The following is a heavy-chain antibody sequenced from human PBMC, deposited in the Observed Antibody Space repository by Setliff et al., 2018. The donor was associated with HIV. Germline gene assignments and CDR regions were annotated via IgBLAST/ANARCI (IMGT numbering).Heavy chain of an antibody. CDR2: INHSGST. J-gene: IGHJ6*03. D-gene: IGHD3-10*01. Sequence: PSETLSLTCAVYGGSFSGYYWSWIRQPPGKGLEWIGEINHSGSTNYNLSLKSRVTISVDTSKNQFSLKLNSVTAADTAVYYCARFPVRGVRQRHTYYYYMDVWGKGTTVTVSS. V-gene: IGHV4-34*01. CDR1: GGSFSGYY. CDR3: ARFPVRGVRQRHTYYYYMDV.